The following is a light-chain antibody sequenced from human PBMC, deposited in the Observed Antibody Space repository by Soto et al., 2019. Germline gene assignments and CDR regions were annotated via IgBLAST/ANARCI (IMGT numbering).Light chain of an antibody. CDR2: DAF. V-gene: IGKV3-11*01. Sequence: EIVLTQSPATLSLSPGERATLSCRASQSVNSQLAWYQQKPGQAPRLLIYDAFNRATGIPARFSGSETGTDFTLTISSQEPQDSAVYYCQQRWSWPLTFGGGTKVEIK. CDR1: QSVNSQ. CDR3: QQRWSWPLT. J-gene: IGKJ4*01.